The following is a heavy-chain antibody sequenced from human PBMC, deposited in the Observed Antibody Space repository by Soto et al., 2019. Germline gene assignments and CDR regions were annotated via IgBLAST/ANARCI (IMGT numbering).Heavy chain of an antibody. CDR2: IYSRGNT. V-gene: IGHV4-31*03. CDR1: GDSISSGLYY. D-gene: IGHD2-2*01. CDR3: AGNYAPASIDS. J-gene: IGHJ4*02. Sequence: SETLSLTCTVSGDSISSGLYYWTWIRQHPQKGLEWIGYIYSRGNTYYSPSFKNRVDIAVDSSQNLFSLRLTSVTAADTAVYYCAGNYAPASIDSGGQGTLVTVSS.